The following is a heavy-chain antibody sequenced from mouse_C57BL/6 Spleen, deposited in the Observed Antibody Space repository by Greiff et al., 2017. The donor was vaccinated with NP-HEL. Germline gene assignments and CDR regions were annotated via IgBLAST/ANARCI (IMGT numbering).Heavy chain of an antibody. CDR3: ARLGLGRYYFDY. Sequence: QVQLQQSGAELVKPGASVKISCKASGYAFSSYWMNWVKQRPGKGLEWIGQIYPGDGDTNYNGKFKGKATLTADKSSSTAYMQLSSLTSEDSAVYFCARLGLGRYYFDYWGQGTTLTVSS. J-gene: IGHJ2*01. CDR1: GYAFSSYW. CDR2: IYPGDGDT. V-gene: IGHV1-80*01. D-gene: IGHD4-1*01.